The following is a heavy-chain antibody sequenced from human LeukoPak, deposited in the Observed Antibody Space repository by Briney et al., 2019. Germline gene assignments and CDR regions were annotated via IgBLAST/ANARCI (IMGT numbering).Heavy chain of an antibody. CDR2: IYYGGST. CDR3: ASTPPLDCGGDCGGWFDP. CDR1: GGSISRNSDY. V-gene: IGHV4-39*07. D-gene: IGHD2-21*02. Sequence: SETLSLTCTVSGGSISRNSDYWGWIRQPPGKGLEWIGSIYYGGSTYYNPSLKSRVTISVDTSKNQFSLKLSSVTAADTAVYYCASTPPLDCGGDCGGWFDPWGQGTLVTVSS. J-gene: IGHJ5*02.